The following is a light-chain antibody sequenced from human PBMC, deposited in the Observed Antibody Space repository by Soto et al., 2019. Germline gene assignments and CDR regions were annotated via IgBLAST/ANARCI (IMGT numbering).Light chain of an antibody. CDR2: DVS. V-gene: IGLV2-14*02. CDR3: CFYTGNYTWV. J-gene: IGLJ3*02. CDR1: SSDVGSYTL. Sequence: QSALTQPASVSGSPRQSITISCTGTSSDVGSYTLVSWYQQHPGKAPKRMMYDVSKRPSGVPDRFSGSKSGNTASLTISGLQAEDEADYFCCFYTGNYTWVFGGGTKVTVL.